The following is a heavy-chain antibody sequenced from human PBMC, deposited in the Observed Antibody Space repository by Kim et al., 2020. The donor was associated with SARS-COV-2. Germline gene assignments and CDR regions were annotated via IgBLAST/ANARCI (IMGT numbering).Heavy chain of an antibody. V-gene: IGHV4-59*09. CDR2: T. CDR3: ARGGVASIWSY. D-gene: IGHD3-3*01. J-gene: IGHJ4*02. Sequence: TTFTPPLKSRVTMSVDTSKNQFSLNLTSVTPADTAVYYCARGGVASIWSYWGQGTLVSVSS.